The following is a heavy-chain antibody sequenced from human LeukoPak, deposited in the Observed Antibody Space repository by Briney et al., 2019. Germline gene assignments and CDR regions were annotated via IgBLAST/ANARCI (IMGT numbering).Heavy chain of an antibody. D-gene: IGHD3-9*01. Sequence: ASVKVSCKASGYTFTGYYMHWVRQAPGQGLEWMGWMNPNSGNTGYAQKFQGRVTMTRTTSISTAYMALSSLRSEDTAVYYCATGRYGDDAFDIWGQGTMVTVSS. J-gene: IGHJ3*02. CDR1: GYTFTGYY. V-gene: IGHV1-8*02. CDR3: ATGRYGDDAFDI. CDR2: MNPNSGNT.